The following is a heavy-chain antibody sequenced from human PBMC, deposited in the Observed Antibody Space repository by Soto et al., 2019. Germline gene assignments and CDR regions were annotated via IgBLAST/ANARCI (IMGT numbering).Heavy chain of an antibody. D-gene: IGHD5-12*01. CDR2: INPILGTP. V-gene: IGHV1-69*13. J-gene: IGHJ4*02. CDR3: ARGGVDVVATSAFDY. CDR1: GATYSTSA. Sequence: SVKVSCKASGATYSTSAISWVRQAPGQGLEWMGGINPILGTPDYAHKFQGRVTITADESTSTVYMELGSLRSEDTALYFCARGGVDVVATSAFDYWGQGTRVTVSS.